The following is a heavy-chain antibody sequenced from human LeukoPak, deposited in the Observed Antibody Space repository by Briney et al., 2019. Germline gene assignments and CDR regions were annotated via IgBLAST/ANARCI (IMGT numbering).Heavy chain of an antibody. CDR2: ISGGGGST. J-gene: IGHJ4*02. CDR3: VKDALVVPVSMGPPEVDY. V-gene: IGHV3-23*01. Sequence: GGSLRLSCAASGFTFSSYVMSWVRQAPGKGLEWVSAISGGGGSTYYADSVKGRFTISRDNSKNTLSLQMNSLRAEDTAVYYCVKDALVVPVSMGPPEVDYWGQGTLVTVSA. D-gene: IGHD2/OR15-2a*01. CDR1: GFTFSSYV.